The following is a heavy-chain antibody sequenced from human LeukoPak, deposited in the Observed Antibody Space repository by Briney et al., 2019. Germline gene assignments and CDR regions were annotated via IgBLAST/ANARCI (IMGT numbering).Heavy chain of an antibody. Sequence: GESLKISCKGSGYSFTSYWIGWVRQMPGKGLEWMGIIYPDDSDTRYSPSFQGQVTISADKSISTAYLQRSSLKASDTAMYYCARHSDYYGSGSYSNWGQGTLVTVSS. CDR1: GYSFTSYW. CDR2: IYPDDSDT. J-gene: IGHJ4*02. D-gene: IGHD3-10*01. V-gene: IGHV5-51*01. CDR3: ARHSDYYGSGSYSN.